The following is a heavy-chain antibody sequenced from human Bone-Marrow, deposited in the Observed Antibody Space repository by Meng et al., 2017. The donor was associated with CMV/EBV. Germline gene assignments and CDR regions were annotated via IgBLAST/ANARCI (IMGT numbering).Heavy chain of an antibody. Sequence: GGSLRLSCVVSGFTVSSNYMSWVRQAPGKGLEWVSVLFSGGTTTYGDSVKGRFTISRDNSKNTLFLQMNRMRAEDTAVYYCVRWVVDVGGLDYWGQGVLVTVSS. D-gene: IGHD2-15*01. V-gene: IGHV3-53*01. J-gene: IGHJ4*02. CDR3: VRWVVDVGGLDY. CDR2: LFSGGTT. CDR1: GFTVSSNY.